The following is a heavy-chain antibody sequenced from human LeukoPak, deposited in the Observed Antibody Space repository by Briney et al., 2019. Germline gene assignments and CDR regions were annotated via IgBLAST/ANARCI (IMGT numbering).Heavy chain of an antibody. D-gene: IGHD5-12*01. J-gene: IGHJ4*02. CDR2: ISYDGSNK. V-gene: IGHV3-30*04. CDR3: ARSLQPYSGYDPFDY. Sequence: GRSLRLSCAASGFTFSSYAMHWVRQAPGKGLEWVAVISYDGSNKYYADSVKGRFTISRDNSKNTLYLQMNSLRAEDTAVYYCARSLQPYSGYDPFDYWGQGTLVTVSS. CDR1: GFTFSSYA.